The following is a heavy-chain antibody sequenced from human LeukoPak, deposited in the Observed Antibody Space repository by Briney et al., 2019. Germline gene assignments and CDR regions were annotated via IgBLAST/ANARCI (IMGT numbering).Heavy chain of an antibody. CDR2: IIPMVGTG. Sequence: GASVKVSCTASGGTFSTYTITWVRQAPGQGLEWMGGIIPMVGTGNYAQKFQGRITITTDESSSTDYMELSSLGSEDTAVYYCARTMVRGSATVYYYYYMDVWGKGTTVTVSS. J-gene: IGHJ6*03. V-gene: IGHV1-69*16. CDR3: ARTMVRGSATVYYYYYMDV. D-gene: IGHD3-10*01. CDR1: GGTFSTYT.